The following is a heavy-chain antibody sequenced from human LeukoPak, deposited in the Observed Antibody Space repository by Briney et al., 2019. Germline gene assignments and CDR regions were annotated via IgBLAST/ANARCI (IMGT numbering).Heavy chain of an antibody. Sequence: GASVKVSCKASGYTFTGYYMHWVRQAPGQGLEWMGWINPNSGGTNYAQKFQGRVTMTRDTSISTAYMELSRLRSDDTAVYYCARDFDKDGYNYFDYWGQGTLVTVSS. CDR3: ARDFDKDGYNYFDY. CDR2: INPNSGGT. V-gene: IGHV1-2*02. J-gene: IGHJ4*02. CDR1: GYTFTGYY. D-gene: IGHD5-24*01.